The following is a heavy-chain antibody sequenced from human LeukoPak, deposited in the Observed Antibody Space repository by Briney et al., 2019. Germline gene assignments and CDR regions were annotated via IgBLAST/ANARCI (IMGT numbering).Heavy chain of an antibody. CDR1: GFTFSSYS. D-gene: IGHD3-10*01. CDR3: AKAGLWFGELFPGDFDY. Sequence: GGSLRLSCAASGFTFSSYSMNWVRQAPGKGLEWVSAISGSGGSTYYADSVKGRFTISRDNSKNTLYLQMNSLRAKDTAVYYCAKAGLWFGELFPGDFDYWGQGTLVTVSS. V-gene: IGHV3-23*01. CDR2: ISGSGGST. J-gene: IGHJ4*02.